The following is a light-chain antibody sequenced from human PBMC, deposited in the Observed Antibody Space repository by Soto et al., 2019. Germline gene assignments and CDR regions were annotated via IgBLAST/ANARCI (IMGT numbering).Light chain of an antibody. V-gene: IGKV1-5*01. CDR1: QTISSW. CDR3: QQYNSYSMT. Sequence: DIQMTQSPSTLSASVGDRVTIACRASQTISSWVAWYQQKPGKAPRLLIYDASSLESGVPSRFSGSGSGTEFTLTISSLQPDDFATYYCQQYNSYSMTFGQGTKVDIK. CDR2: DAS. J-gene: IGKJ1*01.